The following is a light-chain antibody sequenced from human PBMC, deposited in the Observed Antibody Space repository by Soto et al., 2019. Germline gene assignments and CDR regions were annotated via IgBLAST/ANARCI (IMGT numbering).Light chain of an antibody. J-gene: IGKJ1*01. CDR2: AAS. V-gene: IGKV1-17*03. CDR3: LQYNSYSWT. Sequence: DIQMTQSHSAMSASVGDRVTITCRASQDISNFLAWFQQKPGKVPQRLIYAASSLQSGVPSRFSGSGSGTEFTLTISSLQPEDFATYYCLQYNSYSWTFGHGTKVDIK. CDR1: QDISNF.